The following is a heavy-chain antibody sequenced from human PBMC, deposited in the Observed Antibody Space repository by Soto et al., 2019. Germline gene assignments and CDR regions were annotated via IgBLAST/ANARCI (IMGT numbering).Heavy chain of an antibody. V-gene: IGHV4-59*01. CDR3: ARAGAGSYDILTGYQYYYCYYGMDV. CDR1: GGSISSYY. CDR2: IYYSGST. J-gene: IGHJ6*02. D-gene: IGHD3-9*01. Sequence: SETLSLTCTVSGGSISSYYWSWIRQPPGKGLEWIGYIYYSGSTNYNPSLKSRVTISVDTSKNQFSLKLSSVTAADTAVYYCARAGAGSYDILTGYQYYYCYYGMDVWGQGTTVTVSS.